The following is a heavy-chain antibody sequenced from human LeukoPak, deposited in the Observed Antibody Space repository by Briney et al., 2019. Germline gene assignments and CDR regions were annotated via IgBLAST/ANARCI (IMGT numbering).Heavy chain of an antibody. J-gene: IGHJ4*02. CDR2: IIPIFGTA. Sequence: ASVKVSCKASGGTFSSYAISWVRQAPGQGLEWMGGIIPIFGTANYAQKFQGRVTITADESTSTAYMELSSPRSEDTAVYYCARDGPSYDSSGYYFDYWGQGTLVTVSS. D-gene: IGHD3-22*01. V-gene: IGHV1-69*01. CDR1: GGTFSSYA. CDR3: ARDGPSYDSSGYYFDY.